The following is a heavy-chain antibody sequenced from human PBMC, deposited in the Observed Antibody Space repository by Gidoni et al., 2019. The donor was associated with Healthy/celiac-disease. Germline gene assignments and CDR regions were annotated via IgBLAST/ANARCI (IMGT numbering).Heavy chain of an antibody. CDR1: GFTFSSYG. CDR3: ARDSRSYPGY. D-gene: IGHD1-26*01. CDR2: IWYDGSNK. Sequence: VQLVESGGGVVQPGRSLRLSCAASGFTFSSYGLRGVRQAPGKGLEWVAVIWYDGSNKYYADSVKGRFTISRYNSKNTLYLQMNSLRAEDTAVYYCARDSRSYPGYWGQGTLVTVSS. J-gene: IGHJ4*02. V-gene: IGHV3-33*01.